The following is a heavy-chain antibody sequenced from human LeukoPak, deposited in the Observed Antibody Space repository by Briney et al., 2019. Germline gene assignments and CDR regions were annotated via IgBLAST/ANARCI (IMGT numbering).Heavy chain of an antibody. J-gene: IGHJ4*02. Sequence: ASVKVSCKASGYTFTGYYMHWVRQAPGQRLEWMGRINPNSGGTNYAQKFQGRVTMTRDTSISTAYMELSRLRSDDTAVYYCARDTDSVSLRYFDWLLRVWGQGTLVTVSS. CDR2: INPNSGGT. V-gene: IGHV1-2*06. D-gene: IGHD3-9*01. CDR1: GYTFTGYY. CDR3: ARDTDSVSLRYFDWLLRV.